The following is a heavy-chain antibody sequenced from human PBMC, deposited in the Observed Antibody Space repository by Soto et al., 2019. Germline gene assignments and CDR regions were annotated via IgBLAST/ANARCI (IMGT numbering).Heavy chain of an antibody. CDR2: RKPNSGNT. CDR3: AGVVIGSSPFPDYSMDV. D-gene: IGHD6-6*01. CDR1: GYTFTSYD. V-gene: IGHV1-8*01. Sequence: QVQLVQSGAEVKKPGASVKVSCKASGYTFTSYDINWVRQATGQGLEWVGWRKPNSGNTGYVQKFQGRVTMTRNISIRTAYMELSSLRSEDTVVYYCAGVVIGSSPFPDYSMDVWGKGTTVTVSS. J-gene: IGHJ6*03.